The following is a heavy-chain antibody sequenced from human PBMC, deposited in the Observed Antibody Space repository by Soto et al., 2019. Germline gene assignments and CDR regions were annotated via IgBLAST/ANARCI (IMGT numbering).Heavy chain of an antibody. CDR1: AGSITTSY. CDR3: ASSGIVGREVNTWFDP. J-gene: IGHJ5*02. CDR2: ISYRGRT. Sequence: PSETLSLTCTVSAGSITTSYWSWIRQSLGKALEWIGYISYRGRTHYKPSLKSRLTISIDTSKSQISLKLTSMTTADTAVYYCASSGIVGREVNTWFDPWGQGPLVPVSS. D-gene: IGHD3-22*01. V-gene: IGHV4-59*01.